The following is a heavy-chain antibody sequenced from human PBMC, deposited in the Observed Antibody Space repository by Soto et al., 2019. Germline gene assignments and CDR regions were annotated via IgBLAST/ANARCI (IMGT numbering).Heavy chain of an antibody. V-gene: IGHV3-13*01. CDR3: VRGRSFDFASTPPPTFGP. Sequence: QLVASGGGLVQPGGSLRRSCVASGFILSTHDLHWVRDTPGEGLEWVSGIGTLGDTFYGASVKGRFTISRENAKNSLYLQMNSLTVGDTAVYYCVRGRSFDFASTPPPTFGPWGQGTLVTASS. CDR2: IGTLGDT. CDR1: GFILSTHD. J-gene: IGHJ5*02. D-gene: IGHD3-9*01.